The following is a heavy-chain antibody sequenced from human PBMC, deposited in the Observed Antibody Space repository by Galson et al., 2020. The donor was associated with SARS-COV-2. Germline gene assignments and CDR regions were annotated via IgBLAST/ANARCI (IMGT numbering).Heavy chain of an antibody. V-gene: IGHV3-74*01. CDR1: GFTFSAYW. Sequence: PGGSLTLSCAASGFTFSAYWMHWVRQAPVQGLVLVSRIDGEGSSTNYADSVKGRFTISRDNAKNTLYLHMNSPRAEDSAVYYCARRGCSDTKCNAMEVWGQGTTVTVSS. D-gene: IGHD2-2*01. CDR3: ARRGCSDTKCNAMEV. J-gene: IGHJ6*02. CDR2: IDGEGSST.